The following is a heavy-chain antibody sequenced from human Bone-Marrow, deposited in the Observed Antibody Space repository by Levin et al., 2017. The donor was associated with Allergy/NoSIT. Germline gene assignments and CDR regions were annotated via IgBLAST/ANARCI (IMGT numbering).Heavy chain of an antibody. Sequence: SETLSLTCAISGDSVSTSSVAWNWIRQSPSRGLEWLGRTYHRYNKWFTDYAVSVKSRIIVTPDTAKNQFSLQLKSVTPEDTAVYYCVRGAKSGFDYWGQGTLVTVSS. D-gene: IGHD1-26*01. CDR3: VRGAKSGFDY. CDR2: TYHRYNKWFT. V-gene: IGHV6-1*01. CDR1: GDSVSTSSVA. J-gene: IGHJ4*02.